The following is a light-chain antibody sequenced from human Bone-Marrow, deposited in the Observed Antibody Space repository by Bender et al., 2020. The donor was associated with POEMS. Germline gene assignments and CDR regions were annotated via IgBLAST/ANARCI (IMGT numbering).Light chain of an antibody. Sequence: SYVLTQRPSVSVAPGQTAFITCGGNNIETETVHWYQQRPGQAPVLVVYDDSYRPSGTPERFSGSVSGKTATLIVTRVEAGDEADYYCKVWKRGTNHVIFGGGTKLTVV. CDR1: NIETET. CDR2: DDS. V-gene: IGLV3-21*02. J-gene: IGLJ2*01. CDR3: KVWKRGTNHVI.